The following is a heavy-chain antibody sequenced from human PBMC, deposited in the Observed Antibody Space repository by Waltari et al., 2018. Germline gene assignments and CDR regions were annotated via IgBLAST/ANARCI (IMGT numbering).Heavy chain of an antibody. CDR1: GRSFISSY. CDR3: ARGVGDYDLDV. CDR2: INHSGST. Sequence: QVQLQQWGAGLFKPSETLSLTCAVYGRSFISSYWRWIRQHPGKGLEWIGEINHSGSTNYNPSLKSRVTISVDTSKNQFSLKLSSVTAADTAVYYCARGVGDYDLDVWGKGTTVTISS. V-gene: IGHV4-34*01. J-gene: IGHJ6*03.